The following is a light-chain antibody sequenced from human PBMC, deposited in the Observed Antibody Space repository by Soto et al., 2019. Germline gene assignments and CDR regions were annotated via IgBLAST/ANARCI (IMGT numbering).Light chain of an antibody. CDR2: DVS. CDR3: SSYTSTNSL. CDR1: SSDVGAYNY. Sequence: QSALTQPASGSGSPGESITISCTGTSSDVGAYNYVSWYQQHPGKAPKLMIYDVSNRPSGVSNRFSGSKSGNTASLTISGLQAEDEADYYCSSYTSTNSLFGGGTKVTVL. V-gene: IGLV2-14*03. J-gene: IGLJ2*01.